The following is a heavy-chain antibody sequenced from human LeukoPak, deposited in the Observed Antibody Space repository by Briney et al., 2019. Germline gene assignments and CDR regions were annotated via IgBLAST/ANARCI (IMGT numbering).Heavy chain of an antibody. Sequence: GGSLRLSCAASGFTFSSYAMHWVRQAPGKGLEYVSAISSSGGSTYYANSVKGRFTISRDNSKNTLYPQMGSLRAEDMAVYYCARGGRLRLGELSSLDYWGQGTLVTVSS. J-gene: IGHJ4*02. CDR1: GFTFSSYA. CDR3: ARGGRLRLGELSSLDY. CDR2: ISSSGGST. D-gene: IGHD3-16*02. V-gene: IGHV3-64*01.